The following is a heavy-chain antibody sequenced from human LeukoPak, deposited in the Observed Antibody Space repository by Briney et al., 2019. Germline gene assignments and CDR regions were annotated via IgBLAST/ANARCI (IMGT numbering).Heavy chain of an antibody. J-gene: IGHJ4*02. CDR1: GGSISGYL. CDR2: IYYSGSP. V-gene: IGHV4-59*13. D-gene: IGHD4/OR15-4a*01. CDR3: ARYYDARALDY. Sequence: PAETLSLTCSVSGGSISGYLWSWIRQPPGKGLECSGFIYYSGSPNYNPSVKSRVNISVDPSKHQFSLKVNSVTAADTAVYYGARYYDARALDYWGQGALVTVAS.